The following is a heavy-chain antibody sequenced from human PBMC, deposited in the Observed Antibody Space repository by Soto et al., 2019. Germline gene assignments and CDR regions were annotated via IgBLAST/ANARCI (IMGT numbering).Heavy chain of an antibody. CDR2: IFYSGST. Sequence: SETLSLTCTVSGDSVSSDDYYWGWIRQPPGKGLEWLGNIFYSGSTYYNPSLKSRVTISVDTSKNHFSLKLTSVTAADTAVYYCARQGTIGDSEINWFDPWGQGTLVTVSS. V-gene: IGHV4-39*01. D-gene: IGHD3-16*01. CDR1: GDSVSSDDYY. J-gene: IGHJ5*02. CDR3: ARQGTIGDSEINWFDP.